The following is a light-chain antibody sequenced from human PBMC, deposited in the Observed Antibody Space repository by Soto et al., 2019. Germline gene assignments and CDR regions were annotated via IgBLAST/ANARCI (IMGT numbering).Light chain of an antibody. J-gene: IGKJ1*01. CDR3: QQYNNWPRT. V-gene: IGKV3-15*01. Sequence: EIVMTQSPATLSVSPGERDTNSCRASQSVSSNLAWYQQKPGQAPRLLIYGASTRATGIPARFSGSGSGTEFTLTISSLQSEDFAVYYCQQYNNWPRTFGQGTKVDIK. CDR1: QSVSSN. CDR2: GAS.